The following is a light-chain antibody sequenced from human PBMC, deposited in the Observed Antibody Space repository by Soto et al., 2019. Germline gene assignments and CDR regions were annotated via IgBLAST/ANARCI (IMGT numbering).Light chain of an antibody. V-gene: IGKV3D-15*01. CDR3: QQSYSTPPWT. CDR1: QSVSSN. Sequence: ETVMTQSPGTLSVSPGESATLSCGTSQSVSSNLAWYQQKPGQAPRLLIYGASTRATGIPARFSGSGSGTEFTLTISYLRPEDSATYFCQQSYSTPPWTFGQGTKVEIK. CDR2: GAS. J-gene: IGKJ1*01.